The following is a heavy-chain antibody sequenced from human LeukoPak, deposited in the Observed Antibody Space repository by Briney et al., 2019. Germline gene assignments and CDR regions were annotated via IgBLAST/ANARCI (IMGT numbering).Heavy chain of an antibody. CDR1: GGTFSSYA. CDR2: IIPIFGIA. CDR3: ASASNEQLVGVDWFDP. Sequence: GASVKVSCKASGGTFSSYAISWVRQAPGQGLEWMGRIIPIFGIANYAQKFQGRVTITADKSTSTAYMELSSLRSEDKAVYYCASASNEQLVGVDWFDPWGQGTLVTVSS. D-gene: IGHD6-6*01. J-gene: IGHJ5*02. V-gene: IGHV1-69*04.